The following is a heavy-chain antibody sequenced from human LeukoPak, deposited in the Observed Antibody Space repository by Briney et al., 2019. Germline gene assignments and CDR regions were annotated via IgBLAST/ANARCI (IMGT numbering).Heavy chain of an antibody. V-gene: IGHV3-33*01. Sequence: GGSLRLSCAASGFTFSAYGMHWVRQAPGKGLEWVAVIWSDGGKSYNSDSAKGRFTISRDNSKNTLYLQMNSLRADDTAVYYCATDSIGPATDFDYWGQGTLVTVSS. D-gene: IGHD2-2*01. CDR3: ATDSIGPATDFDY. CDR2: IWSDGGKS. CDR1: GFTFSAYG. J-gene: IGHJ4*02.